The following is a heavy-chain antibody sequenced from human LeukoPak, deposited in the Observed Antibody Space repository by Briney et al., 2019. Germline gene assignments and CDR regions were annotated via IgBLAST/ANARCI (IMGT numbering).Heavy chain of an antibody. CDR2: ISRSGSTI. D-gene: IGHD5-12*01. Sequence: PGGSLRLSCAASGFTFSDYYMSWIRQAPGKGLERVSYISRSGSTIYYADSVKGRFTISRDNVKNSLYLQMNSLRAEDTAVYYCASYGGYDPVFDYWGQGTLVTVSS. V-gene: IGHV3-11*01. J-gene: IGHJ4*02. CDR1: GFTFSDYY. CDR3: ASYGGYDPVFDY.